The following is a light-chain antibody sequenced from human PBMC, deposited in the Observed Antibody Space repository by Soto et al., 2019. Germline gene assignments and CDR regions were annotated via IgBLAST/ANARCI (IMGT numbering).Light chain of an antibody. V-gene: IGLV2-14*03. CDR2: DVN. Sequence: QSALTQPASVSGSPGQSITISCTGTSSDVGGYNFISWYQQHPGKVPKLMIFDVNRRPSGVSDRFSGSKSGNTASLTISGLQAEDEGDYYCCSYTSSSTHVFGSGTKVTVL. J-gene: IGLJ1*01. CDR3: CSYTSSSTHV. CDR1: SSDVGGYNF.